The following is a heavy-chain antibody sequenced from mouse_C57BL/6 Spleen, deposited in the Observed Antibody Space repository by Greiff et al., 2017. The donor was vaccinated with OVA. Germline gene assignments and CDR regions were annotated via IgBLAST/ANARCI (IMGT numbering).Heavy chain of an antibody. J-gene: IGHJ2*01. CDR1: GYTFTSYW. CDR2: IDPSDSET. Sequence: QVQLQQPGAELVRPGSSVKLSCKASGYTFTSYWMHWVKQRPIQGLEWIGNIDPSDSETHYNQKFKDKATMTVDKSSSTAYMQLSSLTSEDSAVYYCARSYGYDGGYYFDYWGQGTTLTVSS. CDR3: ARSYGYDGGYYFDY. D-gene: IGHD2-2*01. V-gene: IGHV1-52*01.